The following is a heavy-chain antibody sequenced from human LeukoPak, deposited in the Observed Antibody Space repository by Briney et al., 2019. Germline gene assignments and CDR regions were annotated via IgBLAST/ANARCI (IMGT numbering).Heavy chain of an antibody. D-gene: IGHD2-21*02. CDR2: ISYDGSNK. CDR1: GFTFSSYA. CDR3: ARDRHCGGDCYSHYYYYYGMDV. V-gene: IGHV3-30*04. J-gene: IGHJ6*02. Sequence: PGRSLRLSCAASGFTFSSYAMHGVRQAPGKGLEWVAVISYDGSNKYYADSVKGRFTISRDNSKNTLYLQMNSLRAEDTAVYYCARDRHCGGDCYSHYYYYYGMDVWGQGTTVTVSS.